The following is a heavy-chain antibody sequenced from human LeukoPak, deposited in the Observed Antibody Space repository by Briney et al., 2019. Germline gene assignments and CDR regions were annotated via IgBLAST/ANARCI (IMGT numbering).Heavy chain of an antibody. CDR2: ISGSGGST. Sequence: PGGSLRLSCAASGFTFSSYAMSWVRQAPGKGLEWVSAISGSGGSTYYADSVKGRFTISRDNSKNTLYLQMNSLRAEDTAVYYCAKPMKYYDILTGYYLLYYYGMDVWGQGTTVTVSS. D-gene: IGHD3-9*01. J-gene: IGHJ6*02. CDR3: AKPMKYYDILTGYYLLYYYGMDV. V-gene: IGHV3-23*01. CDR1: GFTFSSYA.